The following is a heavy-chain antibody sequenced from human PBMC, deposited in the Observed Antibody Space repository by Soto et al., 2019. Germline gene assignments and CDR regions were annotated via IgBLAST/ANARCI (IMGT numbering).Heavy chain of an antibody. V-gene: IGHV3-48*01. CDR1: GFTFSSYA. J-gene: IGHJ4*02. D-gene: IGHD6-19*01. CDR2: ISSSSTSI. Sequence: GGSLRLSCAASGFTFSSYAMSWVRQAPGKGLEWVSYISSSSTSIYYPDSVKGRFTISRDNSKKSLYLQMNNLRAEDTAVYYCARGSGSGRFPFDYWGQGTLVTVSS. CDR3: ARGSGSGRFPFDY.